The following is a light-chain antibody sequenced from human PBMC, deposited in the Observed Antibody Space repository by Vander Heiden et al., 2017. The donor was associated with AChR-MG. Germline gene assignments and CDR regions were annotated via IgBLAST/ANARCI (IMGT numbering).Light chain of an antibody. CDR2: KNY. J-gene: IGLJ2*01. Sequence: QSVMTQPPPAAGTPRQRVTISCSGSSSNIGNNYVYWYQQVPGTAPKLLIYKNYRRPSGVPDRFSASKSDTSASLAISGLRSEDEAVYVCAGWDDSLSGVVFGRGTKVTVL. CDR1: SSNIGNNY. CDR3: AGWDDSLSGVV. V-gene: IGLV1-47*01.